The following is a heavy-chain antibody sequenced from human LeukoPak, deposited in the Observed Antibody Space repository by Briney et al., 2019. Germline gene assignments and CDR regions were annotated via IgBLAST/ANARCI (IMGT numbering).Heavy chain of an antibody. CDR3: TTAVIRGLNAFDI. V-gene: IGHV3-15*01. J-gene: IGHJ3*02. CDR2: IKSKTDGGTT. CDR1: GFTFSNVW. D-gene: IGHD3-10*01. Sequence: GGSLRLSCAASGFTFSNVWMNRVRQAPGKGLEWVGRIKSKTDGGTTNYAAPVKGTFTISRDDSKNTLYLQMNSLKTEDTAVYYCTTAVIRGLNAFDIWGRGTMVTVSS.